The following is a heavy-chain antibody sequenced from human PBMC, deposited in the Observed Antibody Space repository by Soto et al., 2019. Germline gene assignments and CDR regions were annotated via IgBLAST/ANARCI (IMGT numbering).Heavy chain of an antibody. Sequence: QVQLQESGPGLVKPSETLSLTCTVSGGSISSYYWGWIRQPPGKGLEWIGYIYYSGSTNYNPSLKSRVTISVDTSKNQFSLKLSSVTAADTAVYYCARGRLHCSSTSCYEDYYYYGMDVWGQGTTVTVSS. CDR3: ARGRLHCSSTSCYEDYYYYGMDV. V-gene: IGHV4-59*01. CDR2: IYYSGST. CDR1: GGSISSYY. D-gene: IGHD2-2*01. J-gene: IGHJ6*02.